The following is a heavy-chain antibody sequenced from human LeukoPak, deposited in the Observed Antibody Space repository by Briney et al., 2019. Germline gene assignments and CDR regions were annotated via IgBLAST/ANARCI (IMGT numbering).Heavy chain of an antibody. CDR3: ARGSRYDFWSGYTLDNWFDP. Sequence: SETLSLTCAVYGGSFSDHYWSWIRQTPGKGLEWIGEINHSGSTNYNPSLKSRVTISVDQSKHQVSLKLRSVTPADPACYYLARGSRYDFWSGYTLDNWFDPGGQGTLVTVSS. CDR1: GGSFSDHY. CDR2: INHSGST. V-gene: IGHV4-34*01. J-gene: IGHJ5*02. D-gene: IGHD3-3*01.